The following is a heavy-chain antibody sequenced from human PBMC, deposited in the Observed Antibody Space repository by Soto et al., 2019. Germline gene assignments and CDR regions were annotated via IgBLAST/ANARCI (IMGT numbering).Heavy chain of an antibody. CDR3: ARDPGYSYGYRPGYYYYGMDV. J-gene: IGHJ6*02. V-gene: IGHV4-59*01. D-gene: IGHD5-18*01. CDR2: IYYSGIT. Sequence: PSETLSLTCTVSGGSISSYYWSWIRQPPGKGLEWIGYIYYSGITNYNPSLKSRVTISVDTSKNQFSLKLSSVTAADTAVYYCARDPGYSYGYRPGYYYYGMDVWGQGTTVPVS. CDR1: GGSISSYY.